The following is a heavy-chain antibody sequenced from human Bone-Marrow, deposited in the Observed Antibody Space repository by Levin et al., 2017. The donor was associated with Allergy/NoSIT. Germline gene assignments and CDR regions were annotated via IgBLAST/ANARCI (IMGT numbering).Heavy chain of an antibody. CDR3: ARLELTWINAWSHYAMDV. CDR2: ISSNGSTK. D-gene: IGHD5-12*01. J-gene: IGHJ6*04. V-gene: IGHV3-48*03. CDR1: GFTLSSYE. Sequence: GGSLRLSCAASGFTLSSYEMNWVRQAPGKGLEWISHISSNGSTKYYADSVKGRFTISRDNAKNSLYLQMNSLRAEDTAVYYCARLELTWINAWSHYAMDVWGKGTTVTVSS.